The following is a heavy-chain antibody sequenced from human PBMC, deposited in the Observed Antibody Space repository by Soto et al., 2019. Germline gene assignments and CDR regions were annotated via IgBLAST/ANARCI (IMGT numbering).Heavy chain of an antibody. D-gene: IGHD6-13*01. J-gene: IGHJ4*02. V-gene: IGHV3-23*01. CDR2: ISGSGGGT. CDR3: AKELRSTWYPLDY. Sequence: GGSLRLSCAVSGFTFTDYAMTWVRQAPGKGLEWVAAISGSGGGTFYADPAKGRFTIYSDNSRNTVFLQMNSLRPDDTAVYYCAKELRSTWYPLDYWGQGTLVTVSS. CDR1: GFTFTDYA.